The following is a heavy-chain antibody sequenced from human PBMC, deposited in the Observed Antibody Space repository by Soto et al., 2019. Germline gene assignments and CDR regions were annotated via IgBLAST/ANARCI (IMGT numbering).Heavy chain of an antibody. CDR2: ISGSGGST. D-gene: IGHD2-15*01. CDR1: GFTFSSYA. CDR3: AKDGLLMQPKNWFDP. Sequence: GGSLRLSCAASGFTFSSYAMSWVRQAPGKGLEWVSAISGSGGSTYYADSVKGRFTNSRDNSKNTLYLQMNSLRAEDTAVYYCAKDGLLMQPKNWFDPWGQGTLVTVSS. V-gene: IGHV3-23*01. J-gene: IGHJ5*02.